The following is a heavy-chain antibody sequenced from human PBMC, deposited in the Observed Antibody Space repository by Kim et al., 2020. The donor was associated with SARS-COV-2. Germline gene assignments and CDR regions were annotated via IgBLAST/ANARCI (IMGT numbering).Heavy chain of an antibody. CDR2: IWYDGSNK. CDR3: AREHGVDQLDQTEKD. V-gene: IGHV3-33*01. D-gene: IGHD1-1*01. J-gene: IGHJ4*02. Sequence: GGSLRLSCAASGFTFSSYGMHWVRQAPGKGLEWVAVIWYDGSNKYYADSVKGRFTISRDNSKNTLYLQMNSLRAEDTAVYYCAREHGVDQLDQTEKDWGQGTLVTVSS. CDR1: GFTFSSYG.